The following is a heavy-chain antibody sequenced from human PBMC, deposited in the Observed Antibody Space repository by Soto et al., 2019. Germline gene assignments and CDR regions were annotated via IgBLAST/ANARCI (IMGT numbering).Heavy chain of an antibody. Sequence: GGSLRLSCAASGFTFSSYAMGWVRQAPGKGLEWVSTLTRSGTTPYAESVRGRFTISRDNSKNTFFLQMNGLRAEDTAVCYCAKLPVVLALGCDYWGQGTLVTVSS. CDR3: AKLPVVLALGCDY. CDR1: GFTFSSYA. CDR2: LTRSGTT. D-gene: IGHD2-15*01. J-gene: IGHJ4*02. V-gene: IGHV3-23*01.